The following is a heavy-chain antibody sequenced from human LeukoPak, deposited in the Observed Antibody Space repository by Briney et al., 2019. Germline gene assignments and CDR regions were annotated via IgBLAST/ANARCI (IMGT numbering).Heavy chain of an antibody. V-gene: IGHV3-66*02. CDR3: ARGADTAMGYYYYMDV. Sequence: GGSLRLSCAVSGFTVSSNYMSWVRQAPGKGLEWVSVIYSSGSTYYADSVKGRFTISRDNSKNTLYLQMNSLRAEDTAVYCCARGADTAMGYYYYMDVWGKGTTVTVSS. D-gene: IGHD5-18*01. CDR1: GFTVSSNY. CDR2: IYSSGST. J-gene: IGHJ6*03.